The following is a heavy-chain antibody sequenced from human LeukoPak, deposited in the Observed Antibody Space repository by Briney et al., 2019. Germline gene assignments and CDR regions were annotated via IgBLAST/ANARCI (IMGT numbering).Heavy chain of an antibody. CDR3: ARSRYCSGGSCYSVYFDY. V-gene: IGHV1-69*01. J-gene: IGHJ4*02. CDR2: IIPIFGTA. CDR1: GGTFSSYA. D-gene: IGHD2-15*01. Sequence: SVKVSCKASGGTFSSYAISWVRQAPGQGLEWMGEIIPIFGTANYAQKFQGRVTITADESTSTAYMELSSLRSEDTAVYYCARSRYCSGGSCYSVYFDYWGQGTLVTVSS.